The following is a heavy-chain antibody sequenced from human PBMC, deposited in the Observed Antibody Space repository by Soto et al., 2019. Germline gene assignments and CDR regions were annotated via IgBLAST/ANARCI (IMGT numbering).Heavy chain of an antibody. Sequence: EEQLLESGGGLVQPGGSLRLSCAASGLTFSRYAMSWVRQAPGKGLEWVSIINPSGGITYYGDSVMGRFTISRDKSKNTLSLQMNSLRAEDTAVYYCAKCLRTSALSTEYFDYRGQGTLVTDS. J-gene: IGHJ4*02. V-gene: IGHV3-23*01. CDR3: AKCLRTSALSTEYFDY. CDR1: GLTFSRYA. D-gene: IGHD2-8*02. CDR2: INPSGGIT.